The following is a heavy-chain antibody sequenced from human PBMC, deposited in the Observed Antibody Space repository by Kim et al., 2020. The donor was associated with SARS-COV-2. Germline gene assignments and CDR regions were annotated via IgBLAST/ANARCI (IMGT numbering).Heavy chain of an antibody. D-gene: IGHD5-18*01. Sequence: YYADSVKGRFTISRDNSKNTLYLQMNSLRAEDTAVYYCARDYSYDYYFDYWGQGTLVTVSS. CDR3: ARDYSYDYYFDY. V-gene: IGHV3-33*01. J-gene: IGHJ4*02.